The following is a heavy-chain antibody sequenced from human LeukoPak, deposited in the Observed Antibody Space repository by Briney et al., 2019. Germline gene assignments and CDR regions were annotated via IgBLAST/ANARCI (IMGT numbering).Heavy chain of an antibody. J-gene: IGHJ4*02. CDR2: INHSGSA. V-gene: IGHV4-34*01. Sequence: PSETLSLTCAVYGGSFSGYYWSWIRQPPGKGLEWIGEINHSGSANYNPSLKSQVTISVDTSKNQFSLKLSSVTAADTAVYYCARLWGGYFDYWGQGTLVTVSS. CDR1: GGSFSGYY. D-gene: IGHD3-16*01. CDR3: ARLWGGYFDY.